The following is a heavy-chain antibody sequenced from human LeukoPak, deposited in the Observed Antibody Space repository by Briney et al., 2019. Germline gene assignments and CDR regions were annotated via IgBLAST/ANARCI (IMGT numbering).Heavy chain of an antibody. CDR1: GYSFTSYW. CDR2: IYPGDSDT. V-gene: IGHV5-51*01. Sequence: PGESLKISCKGSGYSFTSYWIAWVRRMPGKGLEWMGIIYPGDSDTRYSPSFQGLLTISADKSISTAYLQWSSLKASDTATYYCARRKDGVDVWGQGTTVTLSS. J-gene: IGHJ6*02. CDR3: ARRKDGVDV.